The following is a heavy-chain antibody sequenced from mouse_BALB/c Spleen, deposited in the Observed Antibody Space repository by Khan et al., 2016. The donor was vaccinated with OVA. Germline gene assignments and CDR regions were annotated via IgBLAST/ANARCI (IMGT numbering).Heavy chain of an antibody. CDR1: GFSLSRYN. J-gene: IGHJ4*01. V-gene: IGHV2-6-4*01. CDR2: IWGGGGT. CDR3: CSSDYYYNGYEAIDY. D-gene: IGHD1-1*02. Sequence: QVQLKESGPGLVAPSQSLSITCTVSGFSLSRYNIHWVRQPPGKGLEWLGMIWGGGGTDYNSTLKSRLSISKDNSKSQVFLKMNSLQTDDTAMYYCCSSDYYYNGYEAIDYWGQGTSVTVSS.